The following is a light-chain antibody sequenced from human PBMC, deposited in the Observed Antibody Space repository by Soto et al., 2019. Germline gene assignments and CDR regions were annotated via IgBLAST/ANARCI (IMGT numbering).Light chain of an antibody. CDR1: QSVGSS. CDR3: QQYSNWWT. CDR2: GAS. J-gene: IGKJ1*01. Sequence: EILMTQSPATLSVSPGERATLSCRASQSVGSSLAWYQKKPGQAPRLLIYGASTRATGIPARFSGSGSGTEFTLTISSLQSEDFAVYYCQQYSNWWTFGQGTRVEIK. V-gene: IGKV3-15*01.